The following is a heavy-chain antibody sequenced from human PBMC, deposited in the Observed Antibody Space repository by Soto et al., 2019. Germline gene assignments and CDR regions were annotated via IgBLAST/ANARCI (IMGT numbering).Heavy chain of an antibody. D-gene: IGHD2-8*02. CDR1: GFTFSDYY. Sequence: GGSLRLSCAASGFTFSDYYMSWIRQAPGKGLEWVSYISSSGSTIYYADSVKGRFTISRDNAKNSLYLQMNSLRAEDTAVYYCAREPPGYWITKDSDAFDIWGQGTMVTVSS. CDR3: AREPPGYWITKDSDAFDI. CDR2: ISSSGSTI. J-gene: IGHJ3*02. V-gene: IGHV3-11*01.